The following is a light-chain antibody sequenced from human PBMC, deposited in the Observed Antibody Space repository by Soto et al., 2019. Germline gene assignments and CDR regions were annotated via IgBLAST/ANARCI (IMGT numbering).Light chain of an antibody. V-gene: IGKV1-9*01. J-gene: IGKJ1*01. CDR1: QGISDY. CDR3: QQLNNYPRT. CDR2: AAS. Sequence: DIQLTQSPSFLSASVGDRVTITCRASQGISDYLAWYQQKPGKAPKLLIYAASTLQGGVPSRFSGSGSGSEFTLTIISLQPEDFATYYCQQLNNYPRTFGQGTKVDIK.